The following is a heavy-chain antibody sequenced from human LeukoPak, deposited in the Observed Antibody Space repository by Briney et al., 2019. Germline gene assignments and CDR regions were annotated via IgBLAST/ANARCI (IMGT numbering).Heavy chain of an antibody. D-gene: IGHD5-18*01. Sequence: PGGSLRLSCAASGFAFNNDAMTWVRQPPGKGLEWVSTIVGASTIEYYADSVKGRCTISSDNSKTMLFLHMNSLRAEDTAVYYCARQPYFYYYWDVWGKGTTVTVTS. CDR1: GFAFNNDA. CDR2: IVGASTIE. V-gene: IGHV3-23*01. CDR3: ARQPYFYYYWDV. J-gene: IGHJ6*03.